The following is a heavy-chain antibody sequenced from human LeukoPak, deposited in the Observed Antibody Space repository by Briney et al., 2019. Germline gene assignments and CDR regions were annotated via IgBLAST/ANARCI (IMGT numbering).Heavy chain of an antibody. CDR1: GGSFSGYY. CDR3: ARVFRVGSSSRKGTNYYYYGMDV. CDR2: INHSGST. J-gene: IGHJ6*02. D-gene: IGHD6-13*01. Sequence: PSETLSLTCAVYGGSFSGYYWSWIRLPPGKGLEWIGEINHSGSTNYNPSLKSRVTISVDTSKNQFSLKLSSVTAADTAVYYCARVFRVGSSSRKGTNYYYYGMDVWGQGTTVTVSS. V-gene: IGHV4-34*01.